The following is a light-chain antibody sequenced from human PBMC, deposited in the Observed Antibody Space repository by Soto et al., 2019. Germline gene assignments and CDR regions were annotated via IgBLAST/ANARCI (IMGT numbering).Light chain of an antibody. CDR1: SSDVGAYDY. Sequence: QSVLTQPPSASGSPGQSVTISCTGTSSDVGAYDYVSWYQQHPGKAPKLMIYEINKRPSGVPDRFSGSKSGNTAALTISGLQAEDEADYYCSSYTTRTTLYVFGTGTKVTVL. J-gene: IGLJ1*01. CDR3: SSYTTRTTLYV. CDR2: EIN. V-gene: IGLV2-8*01.